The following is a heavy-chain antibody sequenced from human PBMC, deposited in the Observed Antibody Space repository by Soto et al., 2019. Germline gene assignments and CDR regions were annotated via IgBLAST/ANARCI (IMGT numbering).Heavy chain of an antibody. D-gene: IGHD2-2*01. CDR3: AAYIPDIVVVPAARGAFDI. J-gene: IGHJ3*02. CDR2: IVVGSGNT. V-gene: IGHV1-58*02. CDR1: GFTFTSSA. Sequence: SVKVSCKASGFTFTSSAMQWVRQARGQRLEWIGWIVVGSGNTNYAQKFQERVTITSDMSTSTAYMELSSLSSEDTAVFFCAAYIPDIVVVPAARGAFDIWGQGTMVTVSS.